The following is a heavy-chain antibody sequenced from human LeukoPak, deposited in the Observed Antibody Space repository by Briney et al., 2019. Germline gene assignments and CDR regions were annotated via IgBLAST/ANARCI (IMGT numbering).Heavy chain of an antibody. D-gene: IGHD1-26*01. J-gene: IGHJ3*02. V-gene: IGHV3-9*01. CDR2: ISWNGGSI. CDR1: QFTFGDYA. Sequence: GRSLRLSCAASQFTFGDYAMHWVRQAPGEGLEWVSGISWNGGSIAYADSVKGRFTISRDNAKNSLYLQMNSLRAEDTALYYCAKDRYSGSSSDAFDIWGQGTMVTVSS. CDR3: AKDRYSGSSSDAFDI.